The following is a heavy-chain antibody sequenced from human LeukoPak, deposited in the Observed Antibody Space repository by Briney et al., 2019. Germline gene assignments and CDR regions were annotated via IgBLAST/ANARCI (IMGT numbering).Heavy chain of an antibody. D-gene: IGHD3-10*01. J-gene: IGHJ4*02. V-gene: IGHV3-23*01. CDR1: GFTFSSYA. CDR3: ARVWFGEPYPPDY. Sequence: PGGSLRLSCAASGFTFSSYAMSWVRQAPGKGLEWVSAISGSGGSTYYADSVKGRFTISRDNSKNTLYLQMNSLRAEDTAVYYCARVWFGEPYPPDYWGQGTLVTVSS. CDR2: ISGSGGST.